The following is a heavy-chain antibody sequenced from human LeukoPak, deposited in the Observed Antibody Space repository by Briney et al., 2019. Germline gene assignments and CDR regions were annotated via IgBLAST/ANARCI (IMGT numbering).Heavy chain of an antibody. CDR2: INPSGGYT. Sequence: ASVRVSCKASGYTFTTYYIHWVRQAPGQGLEWVGIINPSGGYTNYAQKFQGRVTMTRDTSTSTVYMEVSSLRSEDTAVYYCASGGPYYDFDYWGQGTVVTVSS. CDR3: ASGGPYYDFDY. D-gene: IGHD3-3*01. CDR1: GYTFTTYY. V-gene: IGHV1-46*01. J-gene: IGHJ4*02.